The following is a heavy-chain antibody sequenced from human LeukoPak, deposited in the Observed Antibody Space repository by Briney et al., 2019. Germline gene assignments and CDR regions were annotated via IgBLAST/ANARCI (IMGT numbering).Heavy chain of an antibody. CDR3: ARDAYYYGSGSYYSRNYYYYYMDV. CDR2: ISGRGGST. J-gene: IGHJ6*03. D-gene: IGHD3-10*01. Sequence: GGSLRLSCAASGFTLSNYNMNWVRQAPGKGLEWVSTISGRGGSTYYADSVKGRFTISRDNSKNTLYLQMNSLRAEDTAVYYCARDAYYYGSGSYYSRNYYYYYMDVWGKGTTVTVSS. CDR1: GFTLSNYN. V-gene: IGHV3-23*01.